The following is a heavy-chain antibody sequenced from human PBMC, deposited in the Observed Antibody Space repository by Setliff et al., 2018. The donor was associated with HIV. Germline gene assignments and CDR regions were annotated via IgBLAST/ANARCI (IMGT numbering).Heavy chain of an antibody. CDR3: AISYYYGSGIPGYYFDY. CDR2: INHIGST. D-gene: IGHD3-10*01. J-gene: IGHJ4*02. CDR1: GGSFTTYY. V-gene: IGHV4-34*01. Sequence: SETLSLTCAVYGGSFTTYYWSWIRQPPGKGLEWIGEINHIGSTNYNPSLKSRVTISIDTSKNQFSLKLTSVTAADTAMYYCAISYYYGSGIPGYYFDYWGQGTLVTVSS.